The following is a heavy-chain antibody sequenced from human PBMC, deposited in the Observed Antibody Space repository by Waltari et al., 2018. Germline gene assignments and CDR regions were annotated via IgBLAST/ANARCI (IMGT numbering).Heavy chain of an antibody. V-gene: IGHV3-30*01. J-gene: IGHJ6*02. CDR2: ISYDGSNK. D-gene: IGHD6-13*01. Sequence: QVQLVESGGGVVQPGRSLRLSCAASGFTFSSYAMHWVRQAPGKGLEWVAVISYDGSNKYDADAVKGRVTIARDNSKNTLYLQMNSLRAEDTAVYYWARDKGDRGHSSSWEPFLYYYYYGMDVWGQGTTVTVSS. CDR3: ARDKGDRGHSSSWEPFLYYYYYGMDV. CDR1: GFTFSSYA.